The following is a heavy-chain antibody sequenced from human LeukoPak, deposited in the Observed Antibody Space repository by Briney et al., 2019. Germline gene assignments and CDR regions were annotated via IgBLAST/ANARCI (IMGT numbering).Heavy chain of an antibody. Sequence: SETLSLTCAVYGGSFSGYYWSWIRQPPGKGPEWMGEINHSGSTNYNPSLKSRVTISVDTSKNQFSLKLSSVTAADTAVYYCARGLTSDYGDYYYYGMDVWGQGTTVTVSS. V-gene: IGHV4-34*01. J-gene: IGHJ6*02. CDR3: ARGLTSDYGDYYYYGMDV. CDR2: INHSGST. CDR1: GGSFSGYY. D-gene: IGHD4-17*01.